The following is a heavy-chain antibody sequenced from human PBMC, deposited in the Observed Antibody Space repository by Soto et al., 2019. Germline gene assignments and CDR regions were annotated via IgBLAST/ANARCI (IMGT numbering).Heavy chain of an antibody. CDR2: IKFDGSEK. J-gene: IGHJ4*02. CDR3: VKDGGYCSSSTCYSPRNHYFDS. Sequence: PGGSLRLSCAASGFIFSDYWMSWVRQAPGKGPAWVANIKFDGSEKQYVDSVRGRFTISRDNSRNSLFLQMNSLRAGDTAVYYCVKDGGYCSSSTCYSPRNHYFDSWGQGTLVTVSS. D-gene: IGHD2-2*01. V-gene: IGHV3-7*03. CDR1: GFIFSDYW.